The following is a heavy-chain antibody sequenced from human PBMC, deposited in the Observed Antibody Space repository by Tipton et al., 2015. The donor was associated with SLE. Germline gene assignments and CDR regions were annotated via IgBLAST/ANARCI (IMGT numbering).Heavy chain of an antibody. CDR3: ARAQWLVRWFDP. V-gene: IGHV4-59*01. D-gene: IGHD6-19*01. Sequence: TLSLTCTVSGGSISGYYWSWIRQPPGKGLEWIGYIYYSGSTNYNPSLKSRVTISVDTSKNQFSLKLSSVTAADTAVYYCARAQWLVRWFDPWGQGTLVTVSS. J-gene: IGHJ5*02. CDR1: GGSISGYY. CDR2: IYYSGST.